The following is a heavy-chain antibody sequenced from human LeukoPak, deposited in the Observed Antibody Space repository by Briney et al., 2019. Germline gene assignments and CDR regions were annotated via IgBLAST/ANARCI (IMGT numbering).Heavy chain of an antibody. D-gene: IGHD6-19*01. J-gene: IGHJ4*02. CDR1: GFTVSSNY. V-gene: IGHV3-30*02. Sequence: PGGSLRLSCAASGFTVSSNYMSWVRQAPGKGLEWVAFIRYDGSNKYYADSVKGRFTISRDNSKNTLYLQMNSLRAEDTAVYYCAKVRIAVAGYFDYWGQGTLVTVSS. CDR3: AKVRIAVAGYFDY. CDR2: IRYDGSNK.